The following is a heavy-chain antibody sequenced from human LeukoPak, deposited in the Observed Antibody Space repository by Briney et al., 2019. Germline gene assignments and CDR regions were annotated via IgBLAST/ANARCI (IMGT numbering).Heavy chain of an antibody. V-gene: IGHV1-2*02. J-gene: IGHJ5*02. CDR3: ASGYKTVSVFDH. Sequence: ASVKVSCKASGYTFSDYYMHWVRQAPGQGLEWMGWIGPNSGGTNYAQKFQGRVTMTRDTSTSTVYMELSSLRSEDTAVYYCASGYKTVSVFDHWGQGTLVTVSS. D-gene: IGHD5-24*01. CDR2: IGPNSGGT. CDR1: GYTFSDYY.